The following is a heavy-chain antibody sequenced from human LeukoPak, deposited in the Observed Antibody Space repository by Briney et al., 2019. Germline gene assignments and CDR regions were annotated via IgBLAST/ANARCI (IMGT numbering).Heavy chain of an antibody. J-gene: IGHJ5*02. Sequence: SVKVSCKASGGTFSSYAISWVRQAPGQGLEWMGRIVPILGIANYAQKFQGRVTITADKSTSTAYMELSSLRSEDTAVYYCARDGDYAEAYNWFDPWGQGTLVTVSS. CDR3: ARDGDYAEAYNWFDP. D-gene: IGHD4-17*01. V-gene: IGHV1-69*04. CDR1: GGTFSSYA. CDR2: IVPILGIA.